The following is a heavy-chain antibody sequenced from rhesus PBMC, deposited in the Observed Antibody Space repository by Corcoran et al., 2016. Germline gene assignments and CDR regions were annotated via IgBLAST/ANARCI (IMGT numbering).Heavy chain of an antibody. D-gene: IGHD1-20*01. CDR1: GGSISDSYR. Sequence: QVQLQESGPGVVKPSETLSLTCAVSGGSISDSYRWSWIHQPPGKGLEWIVYIYGSSTSTNYNPSLKSRVTISKDTSKNQFSLKLSSVTAADTAVYYCARRSWNNVDYWGQGVLVTVSS. CDR3: ARRSWNNVDY. V-gene: IGHV4S10*01. CDR2: IYGSSTST. J-gene: IGHJ4*01.